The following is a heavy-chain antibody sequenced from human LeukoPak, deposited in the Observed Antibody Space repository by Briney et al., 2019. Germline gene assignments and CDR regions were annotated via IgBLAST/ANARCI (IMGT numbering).Heavy chain of an antibody. V-gene: IGHV3-7*01. J-gene: IGHJ4*02. CDR3: ATFGLVAALDL. D-gene: IGHD5-12*01. Sequence: AGSLRLSCAASGFSFNAYWMAWVRQAPGTGLEWVANINPAGSETFHVDPVKGRFSISRDHAKNLVYLQMNSLRAEDTAVYYCATFGLVAALDLWGQGTLVTVSS. CDR1: GFSFNAYW. CDR2: INPAGSET.